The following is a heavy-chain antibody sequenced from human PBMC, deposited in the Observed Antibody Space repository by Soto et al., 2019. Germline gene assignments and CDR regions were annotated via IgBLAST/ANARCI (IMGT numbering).Heavy chain of an antibody. Sequence: EVQPVESGGSLVNPGGSLRLSCSASGFPFSSYTMYWVRQAPGKGLEWVSSITTAATRNIFYADSVKGRFTISRDNANNILYLQMNNVRVEDTAVYYCARDDPIFGAIPRMDIWGQGTTVTVSS. CDR1: GFPFSSYT. CDR3: ARDDPIFGAIPRMDI. J-gene: IGHJ6*02. D-gene: IGHD3-3*01. CDR2: ITTAATRNI. V-gene: IGHV3-21*02.